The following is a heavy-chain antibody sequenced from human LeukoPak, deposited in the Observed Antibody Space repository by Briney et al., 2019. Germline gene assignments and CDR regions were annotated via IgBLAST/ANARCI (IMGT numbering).Heavy chain of an antibody. D-gene: IGHD1-26*01. CDR1: GGSLNNYY. CDR2: ISYRGTT. J-gene: IGHJ4*02. Sequence: PSETLSLTCSVSGGSLNNYYWSWIRQPPGKGLEWIGYISYRGTTDYNPSLKSRVTISADTSKNQFSLRLSSMTAADTAVYYCARHLNSGFDFWGQGTLVTVSS. V-gene: IGHV4-59*08. CDR3: ARHLNSGFDF.